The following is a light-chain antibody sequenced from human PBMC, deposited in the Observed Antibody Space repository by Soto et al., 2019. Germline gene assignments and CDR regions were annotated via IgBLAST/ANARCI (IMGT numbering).Light chain of an antibody. V-gene: IGLV1-47*01. CDR1: SSNIGSNY. Sequence: QSVLTQPPSASGTPGQRVTISCSGSSSNIGSNYIYWYQQLPGTAPKLLIYRSNQRPSGVPDRFSGSKSGTSASLAISGLRSEDEADYSCATWDDSLSVLFGGGTKLTVL. J-gene: IGLJ2*01. CDR2: RSN. CDR3: ATWDDSLSVL.